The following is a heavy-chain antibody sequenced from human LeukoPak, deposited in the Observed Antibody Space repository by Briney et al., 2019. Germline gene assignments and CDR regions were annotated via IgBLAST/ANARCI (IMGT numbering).Heavy chain of an antibody. CDR1: GFTFSSYA. J-gene: IGHJ5*02. V-gene: IGHV3-23*01. Sequence: GGSLRLSCAASGFTFSSYAMSWVRQAPGKGLEWVSAISGSGGSTYYADSVKGRFTISRDNSKNTLYLQMNSLRAEDTAVYYCARAHDDYSTWLGWFDPWGQGTLVTVSS. CDR3: ARAHDDYSTWLGWFDP. CDR2: ISGSGGST. D-gene: IGHD4-11*01.